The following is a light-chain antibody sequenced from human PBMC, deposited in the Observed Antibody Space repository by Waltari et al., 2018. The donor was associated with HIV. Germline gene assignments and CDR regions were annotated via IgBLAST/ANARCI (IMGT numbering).Light chain of an antibody. V-gene: IGLV3-25*03. CDR1: ALPKQH. Sequence: SYELTQPPSVSVSPGQTARITCSGDALPKQHASWYQQRPGQAPVLVIYKDTERPSGIPERFSGSSSGTTATLTIIGVQAQDEADYHCQSADSNASLWVFGGGTKLTVL. J-gene: IGLJ3*02. CDR2: KDT. CDR3: QSADSNASLWV.